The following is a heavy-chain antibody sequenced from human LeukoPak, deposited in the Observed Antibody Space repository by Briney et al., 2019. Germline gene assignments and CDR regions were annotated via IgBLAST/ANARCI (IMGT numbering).Heavy chain of an antibody. J-gene: IGHJ4*02. CDR1: GGSISSYY. V-gene: IGHV4-59*01. Sequence: SETLSLTCTVSGGSISSYYWSWIRQPPGKGLEWIGYIYYSGSTNYNPSLKSRVTISVDTSKNQFSLKLSSVTAADTAVYYCASWGGSSWYFDYWGQGTLVTVSS. CDR2: IYYSGST. CDR3: ASWGGSSWYFDY. D-gene: IGHD6-13*01.